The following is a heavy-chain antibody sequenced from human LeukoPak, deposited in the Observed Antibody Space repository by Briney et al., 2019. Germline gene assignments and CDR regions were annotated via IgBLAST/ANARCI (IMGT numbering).Heavy chain of an antibody. CDR3: AKGRSGTAMVAYYFDY. CDR2: ISGSDGST. D-gene: IGHD5-18*01. Sequence: PGGSLRLSCAASGFTFSSYAMSWVRQAPGKGLEWVSAISGSDGSTYYADSVKGRFTISRDNSKNTLYLQMNSLRAEDAAVDYCAKGRSGTAMVAYYFDYCGQGTLVTVSS. CDR1: GFTFSSYA. V-gene: IGHV3-23*01. J-gene: IGHJ4*02.